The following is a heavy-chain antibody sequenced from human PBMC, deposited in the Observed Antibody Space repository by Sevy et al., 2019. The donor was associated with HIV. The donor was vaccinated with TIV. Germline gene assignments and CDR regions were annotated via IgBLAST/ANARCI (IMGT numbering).Heavy chain of an antibody. V-gene: IGHV3-23*01. J-gene: IGHJ3*01. Sequence: GGSLRLSCAASGFTFNTHAMNWVRQAPGKGLEWVSTISGPGSSTYYADSVKGRSTISRDNFKNTLHLQMNSLRADDTAIYYCAKALNPALASMLQVIFRTLNGFDVWGQGTMVTVSS. D-gene: IGHD2-8*01. CDR2: ISGPGSST. CDR3: AKALNPALASMLQVIFRTLNGFDV. CDR1: GFTFNTHA.